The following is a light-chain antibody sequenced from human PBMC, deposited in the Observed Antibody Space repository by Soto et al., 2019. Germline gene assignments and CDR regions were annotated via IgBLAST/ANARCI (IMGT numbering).Light chain of an antibody. CDR1: SDVLDTYDF. CDR2: EVT. Sequence: QSALTQPASVSGSPGQSISISCIGSSDVLDTYDFISWYQQHPGKVPKLIIYEVTYRPSGVSSRFSGSKSGNSASLTISGLQAEDEADYYCSSYTNTNKLVFGGGTKLTVL. V-gene: IGLV2-14*01. CDR3: SSYTNTNKLV. J-gene: IGLJ3*02.